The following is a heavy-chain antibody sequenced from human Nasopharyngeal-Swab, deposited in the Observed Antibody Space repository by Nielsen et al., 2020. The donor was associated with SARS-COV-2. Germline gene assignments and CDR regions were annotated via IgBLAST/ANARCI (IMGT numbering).Heavy chain of an antibody. CDR1: GFTFSPFW. Sequence: GGSLRLSCAASGFTFSPFWMTWVRQAPGKGLEWVATIQTDGTEQYSVDSVKGRFTISRDSGKNSLYLQMNSLRVEDTAVYYCARENHGVFDNWGQGTLVTVSS. CDR2: IQTDGTEQ. V-gene: IGHV3-7*01. CDR3: ARENHGVFDN. J-gene: IGHJ4*02.